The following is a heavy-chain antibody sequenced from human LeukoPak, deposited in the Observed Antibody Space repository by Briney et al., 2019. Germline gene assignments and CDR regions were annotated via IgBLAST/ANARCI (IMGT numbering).Heavy chain of an antibody. CDR3: AKGRRYSSSWYYFDY. CDR2: LTSSSDTT. V-gene: IGHV3-23*01. J-gene: IGHJ4*02. D-gene: IGHD6-13*01. CDR1: GFTFSKYV. Sequence: GGSLRLSCAASGFTFSKYVMSWVRQAPGKGLEWVAALTSSSDTTYYGDSVKGRFTISRDNSKNTLYLQMNSLRAEDTAVYYCAKGRRYSSSWYYFDYWGQGTLVTVTS.